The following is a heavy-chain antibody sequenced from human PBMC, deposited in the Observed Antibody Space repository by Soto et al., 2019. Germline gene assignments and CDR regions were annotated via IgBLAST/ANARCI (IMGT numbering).Heavy chain of an antibody. D-gene: IGHD3-3*01. CDR3: ARSPSRRVTIFGVVPPRYMDV. CDR2: ISSSSSYI. J-gene: IGHJ6*03. CDR1: GFTFSSYS. V-gene: IGHV3-21*01. Sequence: GGSLRLSCAASGFTFSSYSMNWVRQAPGKGLEWVSSISSSSSYIYYADSVKGRFTISRDNAKNSLYLQMNSLRAEDTAVYYCARSPSRRVTIFGVVPPRYMDVWGKGTTVTVSS.